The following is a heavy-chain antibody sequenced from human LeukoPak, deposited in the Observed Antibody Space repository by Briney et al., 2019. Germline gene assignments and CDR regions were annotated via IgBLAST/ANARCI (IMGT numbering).Heavy chain of an antibody. CDR3: AKCILTGYYKGYMDV. J-gene: IGHJ6*03. V-gene: IGHV3-23*01. CDR1: GFTFSSHG. D-gene: IGHD3-9*01. CDR2: ISGSGGSS. Sequence: GGSLRLSCAASGFTFSSHGMSWVGQAPGKGLEWVSAISGSGGSSFYADSVKGRFTISRDNSKNTLYLQMNSLRAEDTAVYYCAKCILTGYYKGYMDVWGKGTTVTISS.